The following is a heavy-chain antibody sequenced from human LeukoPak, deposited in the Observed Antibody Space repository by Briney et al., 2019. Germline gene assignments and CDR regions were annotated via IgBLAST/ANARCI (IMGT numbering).Heavy chain of an antibody. CDR3: ARTYYYDSSGYYQIDY. J-gene: IGHJ4*02. V-gene: IGHV4-31*03. CDR1: GGSFSRGGYY. CDR2: IYYSGNT. D-gene: IGHD3-22*01. Sequence: SETLSLTCNVSGGSFSRGGYYWTWIRQHPEKGLEWIGYIYYSGNTYYNPSLKSRVTISVDTSKNQFSLNVSSVTAADTAVYYCARTYYYDSSGYYQIDYWGQGTLVTVSS.